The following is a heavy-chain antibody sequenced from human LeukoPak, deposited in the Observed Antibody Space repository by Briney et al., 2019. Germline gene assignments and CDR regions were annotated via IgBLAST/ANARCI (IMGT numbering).Heavy chain of an antibody. Sequence: GGSLRLSCEASGFSFSTYAMSWVRQAPGKGLEWVSGISSGGGITFYADSVKGRFTISRDDSKNTVYLQMTSLRVEDTAVYHCAKEAGDGWSYFDYWGQGTLVTVSS. D-gene: IGHD6-19*01. CDR1: GFSFSTYA. J-gene: IGHJ4*02. V-gene: IGHV3-23*01. CDR2: ISSGGGIT. CDR3: AKEAGDGWSYFDY.